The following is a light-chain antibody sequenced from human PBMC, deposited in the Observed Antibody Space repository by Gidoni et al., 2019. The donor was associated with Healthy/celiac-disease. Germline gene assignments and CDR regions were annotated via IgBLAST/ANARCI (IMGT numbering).Light chain of an antibody. CDR3: QQSYSTPYT. Sequence: DIQTTQSPSSLSASVGDRVTITCRASQSISSYLNWYQQKPGKAPKLLIYAASSLQSGVPSRFSGSGSGTDFTLTISSLQPEDFATYYCQQSYSTPYTFXQXTKLEIK. V-gene: IGKV1-39*01. CDR2: AAS. J-gene: IGKJ2*01. CDR1: QSISSY.